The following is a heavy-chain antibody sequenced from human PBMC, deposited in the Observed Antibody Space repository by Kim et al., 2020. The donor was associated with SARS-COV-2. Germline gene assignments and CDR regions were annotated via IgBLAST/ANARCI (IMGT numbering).Heavy chain of an antibody. D-gene: IGHD2-15*01. CDR3: AKDRRRYWWDWFDP. V-gene: IGHV3-30*18. J-gene: IGHJ5*02. CDR2: ISYDGSNK. CDR1: GFTFSSYG. Sequence: GGSLRLSCAASGFTFSSYGMHWVRQAPGKGLEWVAVISYDGSNKYYADSVKGRFTISRDNSKNTLYLQMNSLRAEDTAVYYCAKDRRRYWWDWFDPWGQGTLVTVSS.